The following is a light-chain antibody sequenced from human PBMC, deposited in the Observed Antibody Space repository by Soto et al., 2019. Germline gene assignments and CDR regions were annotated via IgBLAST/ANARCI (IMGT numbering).Light chain of an antibody. CDR1: QSISSY. CDR3: QQSYSTPPT. CDR2: AAS. J-gene: IGKJ1*01. V-gene: IGKV1-39*01. Sequence: DIQITQSPSSLSASVGDRVTITCRASQSISSYLNWYQQKPGKAPKLLIYAASSLQSGVPSRFSGSGSGTDFTLTISSLQPEDFATYYCQQSYSTPPTFGQGTKWKSN.